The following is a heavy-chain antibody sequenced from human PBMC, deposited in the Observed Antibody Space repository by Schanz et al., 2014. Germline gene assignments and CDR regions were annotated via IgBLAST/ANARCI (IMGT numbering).Heavy chain of an antibody. J-gene: IGHJ4*02. D-gene: IGHD3-9*01. V-gene: IGHV1-18*04. Sequence: QVQVIQSGPEVKKPGASVKVSCKASGYTFTGYYMHWVRQAPGQGLEWMGYISGYNGNTNYAPKVQDRVTMTTDTSTSTAYMELRSLRSDDTAVYYCARGWGYDALTGYVFWGQGTLVTVSS. CDR2: ISGYNGNT. CDR1: GYTFTGYY. CDR3: ARGWGYDALTGYVF.